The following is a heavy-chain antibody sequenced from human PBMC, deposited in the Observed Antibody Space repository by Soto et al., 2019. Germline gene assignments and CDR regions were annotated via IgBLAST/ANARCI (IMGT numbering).Heavy chain of an antibody. CDR3: ARDGIAVAGNFDY. Sequence: ASVKVSCKASGYTFTGYYMHWVRQAPGQGLEWMGWINPNSGGTNYAQKFQGRVTMTRDTSISSAYMGLSRLRSDDTAVYYCARDGIAVAGNFDYWGQGTLVTVPQ. J-gene: IGHJ4*02. D-gene: IGHD6-19*01. CDR2: INPNSGGT. CDR1: GYTFTGYY. V-gene: IGHV1-2*02.